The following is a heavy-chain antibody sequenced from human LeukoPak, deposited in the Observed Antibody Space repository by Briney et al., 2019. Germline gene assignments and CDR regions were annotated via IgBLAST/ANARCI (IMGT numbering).Heavy chain of an antibody. V-gene: IGHV3-64D*09. CDR2: ISSNGGST. Sequence: PGGSLRLSCSASGFTLSSYAMHWVRQAPGKGLEYVSAISSNGGSTYYADSVKGRFTISRDNSKNTLYLQMSSLRAEDTAVYYCARGGGDVPIDYWGQGTLVTVSS. CDR1: GFTLSSYA. CDR3: ARGGGDVPIDY. J-gene: IGHJ4*02. D-gene: IGHD2-21*02.